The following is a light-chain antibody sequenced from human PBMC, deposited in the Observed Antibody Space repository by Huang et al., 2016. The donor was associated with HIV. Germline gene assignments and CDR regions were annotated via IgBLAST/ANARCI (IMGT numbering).Light chain of an antibody. V-gene: IGKV3D-15*01. CDR2: GAS. CDR1: HSVSSN. J-gene: IGKJ2*01. Sequence: EVVMTQSPATLSVSPGERATLSCRASHSVSSNLAWYQQKPGQAPRPLIYGASTRATGIPARFSGSGSGTEFTLTISSLQSEDFAVYYCQQYNNWPPVTFGQGTKLEIK. CDR3: QQYNNWPPVT.